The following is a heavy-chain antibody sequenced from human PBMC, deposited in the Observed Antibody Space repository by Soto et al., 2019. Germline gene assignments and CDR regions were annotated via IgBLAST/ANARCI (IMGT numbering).Heavy chain of an antibody. D-gene: IGHD3-22*01. J-gene: IGHJ5*02. CDR2: VYHSGTT. CDR1: GDSVSSDLYY. Sequence: QVQLQESGPGLVKPSETLSLTCSVSGDSVSSDLYYWSWIRQPPGEELEWIACVYHSGTTKYNPPPKSTVTVSVEKSKYQFYIKLSFVTTADTAMYYCARVSFSYDSSSYAVSWFDPWGQGTLVTVSS. V-gene: IGHV4-61*01. CDR3: ARVSFSYDSSSYAVSWFDP.